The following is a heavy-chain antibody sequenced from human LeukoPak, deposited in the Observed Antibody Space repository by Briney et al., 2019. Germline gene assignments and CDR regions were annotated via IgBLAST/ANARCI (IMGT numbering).Heavy chain of an antibody. CDR1: GFTFSDYS. Sequence: GGSLRLSCAASGFTFSDYSMNWVRQAPGKGLEWVASVNTVSSYIYYADSMRGRFTISRDYAKNSLFLQMNSLRAEDTAVYYCARLRRNSDRSDFFYYYDHWGQGTLITVSS. D-gene: IGHD3-22*01. CDR3: ARLRRNSDRSDFFYYYDH. V-gene: IGHV3-21*01. J-gene: IGHJ4*02. CDR2: VNTVSSYI.